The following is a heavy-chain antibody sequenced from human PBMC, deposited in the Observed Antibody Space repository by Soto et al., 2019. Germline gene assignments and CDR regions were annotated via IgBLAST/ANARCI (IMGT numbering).Heavy chain of an antibody. CDR2: ITHGGST. Sequence: PSETLSLTCAVYSGSFSGYYYSWIRQPPGKGLEWIGEITHGGSTTYSPSLKSRVTMSLDTSKNQFSLKMTSVTAADTAVYYCARGRLFLTPSGLAITYFDYWGQGSLVTVSS. CDR3: ARGRLFLTPSGLAITYFDY. D-gene: IGHD3-3*01. CDR1: SGSFSGYY. V-gene: IGHV4-34*01. J-gene: IGHJ4*02.